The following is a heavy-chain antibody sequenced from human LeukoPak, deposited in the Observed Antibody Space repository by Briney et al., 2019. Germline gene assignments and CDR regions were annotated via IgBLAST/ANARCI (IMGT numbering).Heavy chain of an antibody. J-gene: IGHJ3*01. CDR1: GFTFSRHV. Sequence: GGPLRLSCEASGFTFSRHVELCAPAPPGEGGEWVAAITRGGTTSYADSVKGPFTISRDIPKNTLYLQMNTLRAEDTAIYYCARRDCSSGICFGRAFELWGQGTMVTVSS. D-gene: IGHD2-2*01. V-gene: IGHV3-23*01. CDR3: ARRDCSSGICFGRAFEL. CDR2: ITRGGTT.